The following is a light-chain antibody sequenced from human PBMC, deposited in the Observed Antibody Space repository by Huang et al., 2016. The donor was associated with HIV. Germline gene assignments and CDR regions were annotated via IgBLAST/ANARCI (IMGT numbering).Light chain of an antibody. J-gene: IGKJ2*04. CDR3: QQYYSIPCS. CDR2: WAS. V-gene: IGKV4-1*01. CDR1: QSFLYSANNKNY. Sequence: DIVMTQSPVSLAVSLGERATINCKSSQSFLYSANNKNYLAWFQQKPGQPPKLLIYWASARKSGVPDRFSGSGSGTDFTLTISSLQAEDVAVYYCQQYYSIPCSFGQGTKLEI.